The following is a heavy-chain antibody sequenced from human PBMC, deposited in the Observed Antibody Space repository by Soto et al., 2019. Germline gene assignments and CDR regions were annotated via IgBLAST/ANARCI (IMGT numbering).Heavy chain of an antibody. CDR2: IIPIFGTP. D-gene: IGHD2-15*01. Sequence: ASVKVSCKASGGTFSTYTFSWVLQAPGQGLEWMGRIIPIFGTPYYAQKFQGRVTITADKSTSTVYMELSSLGSDDTAVYFCARGLECRGYCLDKPTWFGPWGQGTLVTVSS. CDR3: ARGLECRGYCLDKPTWFGP. J-gene: IGHJ5*02. V-gene: IGHV1-69*06. CDR1: GGTFSTYT.